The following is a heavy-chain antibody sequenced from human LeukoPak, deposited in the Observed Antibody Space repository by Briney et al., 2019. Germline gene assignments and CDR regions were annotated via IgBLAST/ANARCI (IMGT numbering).Heavy chain of an antibody. V-gene: IGHV3-48*04. J-gene: IGHJ4*02. CDR2: ITSSSSTM. CDR1: GFTFSNYN. Sequence: GGSLRLSCAASGFTFSNYNMNWVRQAPGKGLEWVSYITSSSSTMYYADSVKGRFTISRDNAKNSVYLQMNSLRAEDTAVYYCTRAVAADDFSPGYWGQGTLLTVSS. CDR3: TRAVAADDFSPGY. D-gene: IGHD3/OR15-3a*01.